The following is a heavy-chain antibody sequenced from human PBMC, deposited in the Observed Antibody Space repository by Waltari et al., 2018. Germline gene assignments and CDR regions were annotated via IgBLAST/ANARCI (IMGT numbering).Heavy chain of an antibody. V-gene: IGHV4-59*01. D-gene: IGHD1-26*01. CDR2: SYYSGST. CDR3: ARGGSEDAFDI. CDR1: GGSISSYY. Sequence: QVQLQESDPGLVKPSETLSLTCTVSGGSISSYYWSWIRQPPGKGLEWIGYSYYSGSTNYNPSLKSRVTISVDTSKNQFSLKLSSVTAADTAVYYGARGGSEDAFDIWGQGTMVTVSS. J-gene: IGHJ3*02.